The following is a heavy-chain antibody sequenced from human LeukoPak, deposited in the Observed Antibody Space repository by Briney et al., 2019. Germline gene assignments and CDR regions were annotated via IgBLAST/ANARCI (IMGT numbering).Heavy chain of an antibody. J-gene: IGHJ5*02. CDR2: ISAYNGNT. Sequence: ASVKVSCKASGYTFTSYGISWVRQAPGQGLEWMGWISAYNGNTKYAQRLQGRVTMTTDTSTTTAYVELRSLRSDDTAVYYCARGWAVAGTSASGWFDPCVQGTLVTVSS. V-gene: IGHV1-18*01. CDR1: GYTFTSYG. CDR3: ARGWAVAGTSASGWFDP. D-gene: IGHD6-19*01.